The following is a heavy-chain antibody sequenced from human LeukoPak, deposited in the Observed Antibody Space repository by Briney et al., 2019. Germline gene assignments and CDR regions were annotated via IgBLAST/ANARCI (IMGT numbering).Heavy chain of an antibody. Sequence: HSGGSLRLSCAASGFTFSSYAMSWVRQAPGKGLEWVSFISGSGDSTYYADSVKGRFTISRDNSKSTLHLQMSSLRVEDTALYYCAKDVDVSGYHLYRNWGQGTLVTVCS. D-gene: IGHD3-22*01. V-gene: IGHV3-23*01. CDR1: GFTFSSYA. J-gene: IGHJ4*02. CDR2: ISGSGDST. CDR3: AKDVDVSGYHLYRN.